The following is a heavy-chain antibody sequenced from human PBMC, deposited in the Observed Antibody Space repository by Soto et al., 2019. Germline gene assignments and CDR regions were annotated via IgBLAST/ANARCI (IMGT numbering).Heavy chain of an antibody. D-gene: IGHD5-18*01. CDR1: GFTFSTYW. J-gene: IGHJ4*02. CDR2: IKEDGSEK. V-gene: IGHV3-7*01. Sequence: PGGSLRLSCAASGFTFSTYWMGWVRQAPGKGLEWVANIKEDGSEKYYVDSVKGRLTISRDNAKNSLYLQMNSLRAEDTAVYYCARSRGYSYGVFDYWGQGTLVTVSS. CDR3: ARSRGYSYGVFDY.